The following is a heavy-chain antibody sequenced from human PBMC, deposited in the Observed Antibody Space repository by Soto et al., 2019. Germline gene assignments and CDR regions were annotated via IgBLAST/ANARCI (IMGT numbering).Heavy chain of an antibody. CDR2: ISYDGSNK. CDR1: GFTFSSYG. V-gene: IGHV3-30*03. Sequence: GESLRLSCAASGFTFSSYGMHWVRQAPGKGLEWVAVISYDGSNKYYADSVKGRFTISRDNSKNTLYLQMNSLRAEDTAVYYCASLYYYDSPHHAFDIWGQGTMVTVSS. D-gene: IGHD3-22*01. J-gene: IGHJ3*02. CDR3: ASLYYYDSPHHAFDI.